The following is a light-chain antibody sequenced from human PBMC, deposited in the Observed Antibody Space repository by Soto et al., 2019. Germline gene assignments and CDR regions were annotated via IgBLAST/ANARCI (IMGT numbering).Light chain of an antibody. V-gene: IGKV3D-15*01. J-gene: IGKJ4*01. CDR3: QQYNNWPLT. Sequence: EIVFKQSPDTLSVSPGERATLSCRASHSISRTLAWYQQKSGQPPRLLIYDASTRATGFPARFSGSGSGTEFTLTISSLQSEDFAVYYCQQYNNWPLTFGGGTKVDIK. CDR1: HSISRT. CDR2: DAS.